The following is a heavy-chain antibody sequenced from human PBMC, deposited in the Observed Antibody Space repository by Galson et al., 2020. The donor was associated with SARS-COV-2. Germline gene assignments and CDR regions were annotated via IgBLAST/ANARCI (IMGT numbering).Heavy chain of an antibody. CDR2: ISSGSSYI. V-gene: IGHV3-21*01. CDR3: ARQYGGRSQDGLDV. CDR1: YT. D-gene: IGHD1-26*01. J-gene: IGHJ3*01. Sequence: YTMTWVRQAPGKGLEWVSFISSGSSYIYYADSVRGRFTISRDNAKNAVSLQMNSLRAEDTALYFCARQYGGRSQDGLDVWVQGTMVTVSS.